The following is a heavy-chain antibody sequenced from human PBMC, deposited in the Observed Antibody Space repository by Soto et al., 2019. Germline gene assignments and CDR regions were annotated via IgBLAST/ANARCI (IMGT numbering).Heavy chain of an antibody. CDR2: INHSGST. V-gene: IGHV4-34*01. Sequence: PSETLSLACAVYGGSFSGYYWSWIRQPPGKGLEWIGEINHSGSTNYNPSLKSRVTISVDTSKNQFSLKLSSVTAADTAVYYCARLEGLAENSYYFDFWGQGDLVTVSS. CDR1: GGSFSGYY. J-gene: IGHJ4*02. D-gene: IGHD3-9*01. CDR3: ARLEGLAENSYYFDF.